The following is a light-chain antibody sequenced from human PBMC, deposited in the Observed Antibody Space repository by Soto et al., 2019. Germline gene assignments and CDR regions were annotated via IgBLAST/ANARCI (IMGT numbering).Light chain of an antibody. J-gene: IGLJ1*01. CDR1: SSDVGGYNY. CDR3: SSYTSSSTGV. V-gene: IGLV2-14*01. CDR2: EVS. Sequence: QSVLTQPASVSGSPGQSITISCTGTSSDVGGYNYVSWYQQHPGKDPKLMIYEVSNRPSGVSNRFSGSKSGNTASLTISGLQAEDEADYYCSSYTSSSTGVFGTGTKLTVL.